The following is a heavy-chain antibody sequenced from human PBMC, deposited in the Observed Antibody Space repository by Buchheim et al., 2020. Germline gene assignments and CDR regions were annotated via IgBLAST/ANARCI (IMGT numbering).Heavy chain of an antibody. D-gene: IGHD6-13*01. V-gene: IGHV3-66*01. CDR1: AFSVTTTY. CDR3: ARDNWAAAGHRNNYYYYGMDV. Sequence: EVHLVESGGALVQPGGSLRLSCSTSAFSVTTTYMTWVRQAPGKGLEWVSVISDVGTTYYADSVKGRFTISRDNAKNSLYLQMNSLRAEDTAVYYCARDNWAAAGHRNNYYYYGMDVWGQGTT. J-gene: IGHJ6*02. CDR2: ISDVGTT.